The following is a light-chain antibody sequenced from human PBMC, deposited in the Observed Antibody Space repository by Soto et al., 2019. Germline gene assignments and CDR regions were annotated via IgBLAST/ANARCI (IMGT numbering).Light chain of an antibody. CDR2: EVS. Sequence: QSVLTQPPSASGSPGQSVTISCTGTSSDVGGYNYVSWYQQHPGKAPKLMIYEVSKRPSGVPDRLSGSKSANTASLTVSGLQAEDEADYYCSSYAGRNNWVFGGGTKVTVL. CDR3: SSYAGRNNWV. J-gene: IGLJ3*02. CDR1: SSDVGGYNY. V-gene: IGLV2-8*01.